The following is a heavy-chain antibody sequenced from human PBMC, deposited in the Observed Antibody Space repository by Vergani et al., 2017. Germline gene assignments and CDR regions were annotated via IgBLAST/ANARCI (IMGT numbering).Heavy chain of an antibody. D-gene: IGHD3-10*01. J-gene: IGHJ4*02. CDR1: GYTFTAYY. CDR3: ANEGYANRIRGWIDH. V-gene: IGHV1-46*01. CDR2: ISPDGFST. Sequence: QVQLVQSGAEVGKPGASVKISCKASGYTFTAYYIHWVRQAPEQGLEWVGVISPDGFSTFYAQKFQGRVTITRDTSTSTVYVEVTSLRFDDTAVYYCANEGYANRIRGWIDHWGQGALVTVSS.